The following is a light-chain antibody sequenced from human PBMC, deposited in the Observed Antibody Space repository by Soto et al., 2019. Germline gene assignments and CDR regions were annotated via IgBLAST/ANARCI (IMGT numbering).Light chain of an antibody. V-gene: IGLV2-14*03. J-gene: IGLJ3*02. Sequence: QSALTQPASVSGSPGQSITISFTGTSSDVGGYNYVSWFQQHTGKAPKLMIYDVSNRPSGVSNRFSGSKSGNTASLTISGLQAEDEADYYCASYTTSSTWVFGGGTKLNVL. CDR1: SSDVGGYNY. CDR2: DVS. CDR3: ASYTTSSTWV.